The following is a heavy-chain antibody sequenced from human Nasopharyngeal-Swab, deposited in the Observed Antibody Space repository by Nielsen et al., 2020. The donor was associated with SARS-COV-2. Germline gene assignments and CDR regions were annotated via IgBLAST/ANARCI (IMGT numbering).Heavy chain of an antibody. J-gene: IGHJ4*02. CDR2: ISAYNGNT. V-gene: IGHV1-18*01. D-gene: IGHD3-10*01. Sequence: WVRQAPEQGLEWMGWISAYNGNTNYAQKLQGRVTMTTDTSTGTAYMELRSLRSDDTAVYYCARAGDRFGELLFFDYWGQGTLVTVSS. CDR3: ARAGDRFGELLFFDY.